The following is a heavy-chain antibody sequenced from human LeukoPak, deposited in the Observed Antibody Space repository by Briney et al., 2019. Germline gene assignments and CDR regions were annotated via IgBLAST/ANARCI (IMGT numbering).Heavy chain of an antibody. CDR3: ARTGQGYYYYGMDV. V-gene: IGHV4-34*01. J-gene: IGHJ6*02. CDR1: GGSFSGYY. D-gene: IGHD1-14*01. Sequence: SETLSLTCAVYGGSFSGYYWTWIRQPPGKGLEWIGEINHSGSTNYNPSLKSRVTISVDTSKNQFSLNLTSVTAADTAVYYCARTGQGYYYYGMDVWGQGTTVTVSS. CDR2: INHSGST.